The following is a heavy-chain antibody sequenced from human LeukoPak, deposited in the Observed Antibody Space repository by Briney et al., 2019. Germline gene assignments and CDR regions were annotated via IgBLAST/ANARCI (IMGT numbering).Heavy chain of an antibody. CDR3: ARDEGWSCRSFSCRTNRFDP. CDR1: GFTFRNYG. V-gene: IGHV3-30*03. D-gene: IGHD2-2*01. J-gene: IGHJ5*02. CDR2: ISIDESEK. Sequence: GRSLRLSCAASGFTFRNYGMHWVRQAPGKGLEWVAVISIDESEKYYADSVKGRFTISRDNPKNSVYLQMNSLRAEDTAVYYCARDEGWSCRSFSCRTNRFDPWGQGALVTVSS.